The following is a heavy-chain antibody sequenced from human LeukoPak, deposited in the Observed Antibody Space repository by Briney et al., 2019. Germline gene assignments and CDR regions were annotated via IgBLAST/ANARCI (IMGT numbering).Heavy chain of an antibody. CDR3: ARWRDGYDILTGYYYY. J-gene: IGHJ4*02. V-gene: IGHV1-2*02. CDR1: GYTFTSYG. D-gene: IGHD3-9*01. CDR2: INPNSGGT. Sequence: ASVKVSCKASGYTFTSYGISWVRQAPGQGLEWMGWINPNSGGTNYAQKFQGRVTMTRDTSISTAYMELSRLRSDDTAVYYCARWRDGYDILTGYYYYWGQGTLVTVSS.